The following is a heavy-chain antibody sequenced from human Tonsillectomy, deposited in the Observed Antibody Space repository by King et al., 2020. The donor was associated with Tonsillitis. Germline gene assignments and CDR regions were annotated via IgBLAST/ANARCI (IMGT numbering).Heavy chain of an antibody. Sequence: VQLVESGGGLVQPGGSLRLSCAASGFTFSSYAMSWVRQAPGKGLEWVSAISGSGGSTYYADPVKGRFTISRDNSKNTLYLQMKSLRAEDTAGDYCATLPYYGDYDSFDYWGQGTLVTVSS. CDR3: ATLPYYGDYDSFDY. V-gene: IGHV3-23*04. J-gene: IGHJ4*02. D-gene: IGHD4-17*01. CDR1: GFTFSSYA. CDR2: ISGSGGST.